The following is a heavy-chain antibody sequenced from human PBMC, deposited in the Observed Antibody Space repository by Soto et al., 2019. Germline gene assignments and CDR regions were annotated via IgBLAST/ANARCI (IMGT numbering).Heavy chain of an antibody. CDR2: ISSSSTYI. V-gene: IGHV3-21*01. CDR1: GFTFSSYA. J-gene: IGHJ3*02. CDR3: AGGSTWQYAFDI. Sequence: DVQLVESGRGLVKPGGSLRLSCAASGFTFSSYAMNWVRQAPGKGLEWVSCISSSSTYIYYADSVKGRFTISRDNTKNSLYLQMNSLRVEDTDVYYCAGGSTWQYAFDIWGQGTMVTVSS. D-gene: IGHD2-2*01.